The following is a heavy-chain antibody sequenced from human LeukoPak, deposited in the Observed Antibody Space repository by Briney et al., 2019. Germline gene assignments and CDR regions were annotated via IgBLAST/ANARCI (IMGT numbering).Heavy chain of an antibody. CDR1: GFTVSSNY. J-gene: IGHJ3*02. CDR2: IYSGGNT. CDR3: ARDHRALNYYEASGGFDI. Sequence: GGSLRLSCAASGFTVSSNYMSWVRQAPGKGLEWVSFIYSGGNTYYADSVKGRFTISRDNSKNTLYLQMNSLRAEDTAVYYCARDHRALNYYEASGGFDIWGQGTMVTVSS. D-gene: IGHD3-22*01. V-gene: IGHV3-66*01.